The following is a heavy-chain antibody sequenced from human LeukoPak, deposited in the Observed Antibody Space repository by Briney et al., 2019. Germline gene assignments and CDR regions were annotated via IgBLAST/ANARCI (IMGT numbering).Heavy chain of an antibody. CDR3: ARREYSSGWYGYNWFDP. V-gene: IGHV4-34*01. CDR2: INHSGST. CDR1: GGSFSGYY. J-gene: IGHJ5*02. D-gene: IGHD6-19*01. Sequence: SETLSLTCAVYGGSFSGYYWSWIRQPPGKGLEWIGEINHSGSTNYNPSLKSRVTISVDTSKNQFSLKLSSVTAADTAVYYCARREYSSGWYGYNWFDPWGQGTLVTVSS.